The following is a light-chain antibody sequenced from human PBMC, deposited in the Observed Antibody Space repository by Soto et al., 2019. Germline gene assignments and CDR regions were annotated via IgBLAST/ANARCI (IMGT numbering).Light chain of an antibody. Sequence: QSVLTQPPSASGTPGQRVTISCSGTSSDIGAYNFVSWYQQHPGKAPKLMIYEVSKRPSGVPDRFSGSKSGDTASLTVSGLQAEDEADYFCSSYAGSNSLVFGSGTKVTVL. J-gene: IGLJ1*01. CDR3: SSYAGSNSLV. CDR2: EVS. CDR1: SSDIGAYNF. V-gene: IGLV2-8*01.